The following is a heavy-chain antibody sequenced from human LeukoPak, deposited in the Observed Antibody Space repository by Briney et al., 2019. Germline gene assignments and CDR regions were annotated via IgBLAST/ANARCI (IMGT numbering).Heavy chain of an antibody. Sequence: SETLSLTCTVSGGSISTYYWSWIRQPPGKGLECIGYMYYSGSTNYSPSLKSRVTISVDTSKNQFSLKLSSVTAADTAVYYCASDRTALRYFDWPGFDYWGQGTLVTVSS. J-gene: IGHJ4*02. D-gene: IGHD3-9*01. CDR2: MYYSGST. CDR3: ASDRTALRYFDWPGFDY. V-gene: IGHV4-59*12. CDR1: GGSISTYY.